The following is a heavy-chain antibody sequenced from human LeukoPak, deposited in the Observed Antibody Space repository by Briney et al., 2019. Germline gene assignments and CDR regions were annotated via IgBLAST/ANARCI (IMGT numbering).Heavy chain of an antibody. Sequence: GGSLRLSCAASGFTFSSYSMNWVRQAPGKGLEWVAVIWYGGSNKYYADSVKGRFTISRDNSKNTLYLQMNSLRTEDTAVYYCARDAGSWTDFDYWGQGTLVSVSS. J-gene: IGHJ4*02. CDR2: IWYGGSNK. V-gene: IGHV3-33*08. D-gene: IGHD6-13*01. CDR3: ARDAGSWTDFDY. CDR1: GFTFSSYS.